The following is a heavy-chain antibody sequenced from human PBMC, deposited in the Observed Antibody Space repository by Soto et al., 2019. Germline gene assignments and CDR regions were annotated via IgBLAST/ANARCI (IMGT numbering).Heavy chain of an antibody. J-gene: IGHJ4*02. D-gene: IGHD3-3*01. CDR1: GYTFTSYY. CDR3: ARDGPGLTLPFTIFWVPNFDY. Sequence: ASVKVSCKASGYTFTSYYMHWVRQAPGQGLEWMGIINPSGGSTSYAQKFQGRVTMTRDTSTSTVYMELSSLRSEDTAVYYCARDGPGLTLPFTIFWVPNFDYWGQGTLVTVSS. V-gene: IGHV1-46*03. CDR2: INPSGGST.